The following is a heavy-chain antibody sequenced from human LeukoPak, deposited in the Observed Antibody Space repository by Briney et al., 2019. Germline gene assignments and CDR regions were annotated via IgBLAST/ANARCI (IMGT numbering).Heavy chain of an antibody. V-gene: IGHV3-74*01. CDR3: ARERTSYAYGLGVGY. CDR2: INSDGSST. Sequence: PGGSLRLSCAASGFTFSSYWMHWVRQAPGKGLVWVSRINSDGSSTSYADSVKGRFTISRDNAKNTLYLQMNSLRAEDTAVYYCARERTSYAYGLGVGYWGQGSLVTVSS. J-gene: IGHJ4*02. CDR1: GFTFSSYW. D-gene: IGHD3-16*01.